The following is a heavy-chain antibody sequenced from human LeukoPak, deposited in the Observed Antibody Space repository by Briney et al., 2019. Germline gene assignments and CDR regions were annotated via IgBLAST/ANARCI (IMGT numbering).Heavy chain of an antibody. V-gene: IGHV3-23*01. CDR3: AKDISSTSSTPFDP. CDR2: ISGSGTAT. J-gene: IGHJ5*02. Sequence: PGGSLRLSCAASGFTSGFTFSSFAMSWVRQAPGKGLEWVSAISGSGTATHYAASVRGRFTTSRVNSKNTLYLEMNSLRAEGTAIYYCAKDISSTSSTPFDPWGQGTLVTVSS. CDR1: GFTFSSFA. D-gene: IGHD3-3*02.